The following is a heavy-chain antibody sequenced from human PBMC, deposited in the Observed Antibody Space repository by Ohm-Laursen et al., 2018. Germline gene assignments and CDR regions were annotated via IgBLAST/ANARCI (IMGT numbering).Heavy chain of an antibody. CDR1: GGTFSSYA. Sequence: GASVKVSCKASGGTFSSYAISWVRQAPGQGLEWMGRIIPILGIANYAQKFQGRVTITADKSTSTAYMELSSLRSEDTAVYYCARGSSSSGEYYYYYYGMDVWGQGTTVTVS. J-gene: IGHJ6*02. D-gene: IGHD6-19*01. CDR3: ARGSSSSGEYYYYYYGMDV. V-gene: IGHV1-69*04. CDR2: IIPILGIA.